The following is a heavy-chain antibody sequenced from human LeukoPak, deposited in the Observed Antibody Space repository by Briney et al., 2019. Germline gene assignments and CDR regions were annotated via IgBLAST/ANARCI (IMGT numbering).Heavy chain of an antibody. CDR2: IKSKTDGGTT. Sequence: KPGGSLRLSCAASGFTFSNAWMSWVRQAPGKGLELVGRIKSKTDGGTTDYAAPAKGRFTISRDDSKNTLYLQMNSLKTEDTAVYYCTTDIVATINDYWGQGTLVTVSS. D-gene: IGHD5-12*01. CDR3: TTDIVATINDY. J-gene: IGHJ4*02. V-gene: IGHV3-15*01. CDR1: GFTFSNAW.